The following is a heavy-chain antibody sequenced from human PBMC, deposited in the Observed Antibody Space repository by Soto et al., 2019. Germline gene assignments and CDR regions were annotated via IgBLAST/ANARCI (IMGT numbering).Heavy chain of an antibody. V-gene: IGHV1-18*01. CDR1: GYTFTSYG. CDR3: ARLRDGYNPALRFLDT. CDR2: ISVNNGNT. Sequence: ASVKVSCKASGYTFTSYGISWVRQAPGQGLEWMGWISVNNGNTDYADSLKGRFTMSRDNAKNSLYLQMNSLRAEDTAVYYCARLRDGYNPALRFLDTWGQGTLVTVSS. D-gene: IGHD5-12*01. J-gene: IGHJ5*02.